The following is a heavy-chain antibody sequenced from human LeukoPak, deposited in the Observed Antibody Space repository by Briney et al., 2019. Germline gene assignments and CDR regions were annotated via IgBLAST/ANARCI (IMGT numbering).Heavy chain of an antibody. CDR3: ARRLLGYCSGGSCYSGYFQH. V-gene: IGHV4-39*07. CDR1: GGSISTSNYC. CDR2: IFYSGST. D-gene: IGHD2-15*01. Sequence: SETLSLTCTVSGGSISTSNYCWGWIRQPPGKGLEWIGNIFYSGSTYYSPSLRSRVTISLDTSRNQFSLKLNSVTAADTAVYYCARRLLGYCSGGSCYSGYFQHWGQGTLVTVSS. J-gene: IGHJ1*01.